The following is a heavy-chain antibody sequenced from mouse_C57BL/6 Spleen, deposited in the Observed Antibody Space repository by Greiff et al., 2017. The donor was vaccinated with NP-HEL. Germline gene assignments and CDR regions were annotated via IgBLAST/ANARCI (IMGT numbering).Heavy chain of an antibody. CDR3: ARDGYPYAMDY. V-gene: IGHV1-26*01. D-gene: IGHD2-3*01. CDR2: INPNNGGT. CDR1: GYTFTDYY. Sequence: VQLQQSGPELVKPGASVKISCKASGYTFTDYYMNWVKQSPGKSLEWIGDINPNNGGTSYNQKFKGKATLTVDKSSSTAYMELRSLTSEDSAVYYCARDGYPYAMDYWGQGTSVTVSS. J-gene: IGHJ4*01.